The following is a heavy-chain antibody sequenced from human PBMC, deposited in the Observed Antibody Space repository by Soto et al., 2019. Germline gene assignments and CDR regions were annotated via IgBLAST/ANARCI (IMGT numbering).Heavy chain of an antibody. CDR2: IYSGGST. V-gene: IGHV3-66*01. CDR1: GFALSSNA. CDR3: ARDEDDFWSCYYPLYY. J-gene: IGHJ4*02. Sequence: GGSLRLSCAASGFALSSNAMSWVRQAPGKGLEWVSVIYSGGSTYYADSVEGRFTICRDNSKNTLYLQMNSLRAEDTAVYYCARDEDDFWSCYYPLYYRGQGTLVTVSS. D-gene: IGHD3-3*01.